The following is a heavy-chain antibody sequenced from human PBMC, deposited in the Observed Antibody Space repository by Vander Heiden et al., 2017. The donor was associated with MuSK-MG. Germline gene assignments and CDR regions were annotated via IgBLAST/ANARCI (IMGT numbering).Heavy chain of an antibody. CDR1: GYTFTSYA. CDR3: ARSIVVVPAAPGTSYYYYYMDV. CDR2: INTNTGNP. V-gene: IGHV7-4-1*02. D-gene: IGHD2-2*01. J-gene: IGHJ6*03. Sequence: QVQLVQSGSELKKPGASVKVSCKASGYTFTSYAMNWVRQAPGQGLEWMGWINTNTGNPTYAQGFTGRFVFSVDTSVSTAYLQISSLKAEDTAVYYCARSIVVVPAAPGTSYYYYYMDVWGQGTTVTVSS.